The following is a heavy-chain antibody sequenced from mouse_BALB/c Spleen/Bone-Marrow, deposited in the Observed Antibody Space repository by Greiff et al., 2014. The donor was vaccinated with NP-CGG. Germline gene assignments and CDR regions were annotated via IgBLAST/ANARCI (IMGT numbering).Heavy chain of an antibody. V-gene: IGHV14-3*02. Sequence: VQLQQSGAELVKPGASVKLSCTASGFNIKDTYMHWVKQRPEQGLEWIGRIDPANGNTKYDPKFQGKATITADTSSNTAYLQLSSLASEDTAVYYCARWEYYAMDYWGQRTSVTASS. J-gene: IGHJ4*01. D-gene: IGHD4-1*01. CDR3: ARWEYYAMDY. CDR1: GFNIKDTY. CDR2: IDPANGNT.